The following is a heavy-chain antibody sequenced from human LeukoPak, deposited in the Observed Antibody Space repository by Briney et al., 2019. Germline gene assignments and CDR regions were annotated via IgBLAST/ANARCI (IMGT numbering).Heavy chain of an antibody. D-gene: IGHD3-16*01. CDR1: GFTFDDHG. CDR3: ARDSIRAFDP. CDR2: INWNGGST. Sequence: PEGFLRLSCAASGFTFDDHGMSWVRQAPGKGLEWVSGINWNGGSTGYADSVKGRFTISRDNAKNSLYLQMNSLRAEDTALYYCARDSIRAFDPWGQGTLVTVSS. V-gene: IGHV3-20*04. J-gene: IGHJ5*02.